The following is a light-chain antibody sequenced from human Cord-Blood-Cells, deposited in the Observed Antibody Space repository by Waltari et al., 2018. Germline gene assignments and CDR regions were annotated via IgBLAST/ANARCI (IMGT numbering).Light chain of an antibody. J-gene: IGLJ3*02. V-gene: IGLV2-8*01. Sequence: QSALTQPPSASGSPGQSVTISCTGTSSDVGGYNYVSWYQQHLGKAPNLMIYEVSKRPSGVPDRFSGSKSGNTASLTVSGLQAEDEADYYCSSYAGSNNLVFGGGTKLTVL. CDR1: SSDVGGYNY. CDR2: EVS. CDR3: SSYAGSNNLV.